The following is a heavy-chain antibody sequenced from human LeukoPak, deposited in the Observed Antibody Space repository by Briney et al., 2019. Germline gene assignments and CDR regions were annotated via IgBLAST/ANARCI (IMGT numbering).Heavy chain of an antibody. J-gene: IGHJ6*03. V-gene: IGHV3-15*01. D-gene: IGHD1-1*01. CDR1: GFTFSNAW. CDR3: TTVIWHDHYYYYYMDV. CDR2: IKSKTDGGTT. Sequence: GGSLRLSCAASGFTFSNAWMSWVRQAPGKGLEWVGRIKSKTDGGTTDYAAPVKGRFTISRDDSKNTLYLQMNSLKTEDTAVYYCTTVIWHDHYYYYYMDVWGKGTTVTVSS.